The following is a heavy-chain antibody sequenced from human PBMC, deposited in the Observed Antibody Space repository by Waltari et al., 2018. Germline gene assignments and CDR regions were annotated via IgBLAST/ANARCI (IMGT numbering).Heavy chain of an antibody. V-gene: IGHV4-38-2*01. J-gene: IGHJ4*02. CDR2: IFHAGFT. Sequence: QVQLQESGPGLVKPSETLSPTCDVSGYSIDRCYFWGWIRPPPGKGLEWIGTIFHAGFTYYSPSLKGRVTMSVDKSKNQFSLNLSSVTAADTAVYYCARAPGVAAAAYFDYWGQGILVTVSS. CDR1: GYSIDRCYF. CDR3: ARAPGVAAAAYFDY. D-gene: IGHD6-13*01.